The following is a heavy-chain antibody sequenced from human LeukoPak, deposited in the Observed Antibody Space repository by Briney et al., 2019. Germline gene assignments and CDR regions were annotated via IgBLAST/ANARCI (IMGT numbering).Heavy chain of an antibody. CDR3: AKTTYYDFWSGSHFDY. J-gene: IGHJ4*02. D-gene: IGHD3-3*01. Sequence: GGSLRLSCAASGFTFSSYAMSWVRQAPGKGLEWVSAISGSGGSTYYADSVKGRFTISRDNSKNTLYLQMNSLRAEDTAVYYCAKTTYYDFWSGSHFDYWGQGTLVTVSS. CDR1: GFTFSSYA. V-gene: IGHV3-23*01. CDR2: ISGSGGST.